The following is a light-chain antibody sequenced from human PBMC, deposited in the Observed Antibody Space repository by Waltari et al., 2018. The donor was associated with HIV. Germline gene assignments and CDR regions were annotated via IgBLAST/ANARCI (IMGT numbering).Light chain of an antibody. CDR1: QIISPY. CDR2: GTS. J-gene: IGKJ4*01. Sequence: DIQMTQSPSSLSASVGDTVSITCRATQIISPYLSWYQQKPGTAPKLLIYGTSSLQSGVPSRFGGSGSGTQFTLSISNLQPEDFATYYCQQSYSTPMTFGGGTKVEIK. CDR3: QQSYSTPMT. V-gene: IGKV1-39*01.